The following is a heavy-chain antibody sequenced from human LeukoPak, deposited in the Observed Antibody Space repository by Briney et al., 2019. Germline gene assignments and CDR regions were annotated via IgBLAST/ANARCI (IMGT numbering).Heavy chain of an antibody. Sequence: GGSLRLSCSASGFTFSRYAMSWVRQPPGKGLEWVSAISVTGGSTFYADSVKGRFTVSRDNSKNTLFLQMNRLRADDTAVYYCAQEGHGSGSYYLPYWGQGTPVTVSS. V-gene: IGHV3-23*01. CDR1: GFTFSRYA. CDR2: ISVTGGST. D-gene: IGHD3-10*01. J-gene: IGHJ4*02. CDR3: AQEGHGSGSYYLPY.